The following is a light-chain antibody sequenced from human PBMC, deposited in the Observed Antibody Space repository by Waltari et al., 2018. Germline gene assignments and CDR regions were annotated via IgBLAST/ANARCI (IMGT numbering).Light chain of an antibody. J-gene: IGKJ4*01. CDR1: QSVSSN. CDR3: QQYNNWPALT. Sequence: EIVMSQSPGTLSVSPGERATLSCRASQSVSSNLAWYQQKPGQVPRLLIYGASTRASGIPARFSGSGSGTEFTLTISSLQSEDFAVYYCQQYNNWPALTFGGGTKVEIK. CDR2: GAS. V-gene: IGKV3-15*01.